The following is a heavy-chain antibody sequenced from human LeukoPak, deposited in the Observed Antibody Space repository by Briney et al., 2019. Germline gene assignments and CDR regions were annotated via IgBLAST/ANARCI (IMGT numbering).Heavy chain of an antibody. CDR1: GGSISSGDYY. CDR2: IYYSGST. Sequence: SETLSLXCTVSGGSISSGDYYWSWIRQPPGKGLEWIGYIYYSGSTYYNPSLKSRVTISVDTSKNQFSLKLSSVTAADTAVYYCARGLYGDYVNHFDYWGQGTLVTVSS. J-gene: IGHJ4*02. CDR3: ARGLYGDYVNHFDY. V-gene: IGHV4-30-4*08. D-gene: IGHD4-17*01.